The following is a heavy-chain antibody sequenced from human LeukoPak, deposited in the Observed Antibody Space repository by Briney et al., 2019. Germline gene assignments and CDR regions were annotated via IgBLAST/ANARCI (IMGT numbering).Heavy chain of an antibody. V-gene: IGHV4-30-4*08. CDR2: IYYSGST. CDR1: GGSIGSGDYY. CDR3: ARLVAYSTEPDDY. Sequence: SQTLSLTCTVSGGSIGSGDYYWSWIRQPPGKGLEWIGYIYYSGSTYYNPSLKSRVTISVDTSKNQFSLKLSSVTAADTAVYYCARLVAYSTEPDDYWGQGTLVTVSS. J-gene: IGHJ4*02. D-gene: IGHD2-15*01.